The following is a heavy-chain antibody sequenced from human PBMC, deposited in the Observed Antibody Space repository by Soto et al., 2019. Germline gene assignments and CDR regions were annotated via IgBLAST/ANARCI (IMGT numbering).Heavy chain of an antibody. J-gene: IGHJ5*02. D-gene: IGHD3-9*01. Sequence: QVQLVQSGAEVREPGSSVKVSCKASGGTFRTYSITWVRQAPGQGLEWMGKINPILDIANYAQKFQGRVTIITDKYMIIAYVELISLRSEDTAMYYCASGPVVVVPDDMFTRHNLFDPWCQGTRVTVSP. CDR3: ASGPVVVVPDDMFTRHNLFDP. CDR1: GGTFRTYS. CDR2: INPILDIA. V-gene: IGHV1-69*02.